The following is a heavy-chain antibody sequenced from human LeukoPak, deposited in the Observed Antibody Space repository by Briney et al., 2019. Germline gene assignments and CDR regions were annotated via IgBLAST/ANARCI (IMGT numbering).Heavy chain of an antibody. V-gene: IGHV3-7*01. D-gene: IGHD1-14*01. CDR2: IKQDGSEK. Sequence: PGGSLRLSCAASGFIFSSYWMSWVRQAPGKGLEWVANIKQDGSEKYYVDSVKGRFTISRDNAKNSLYLQMNSLRAEDTAVYYCVRNWYSPNDFEYWSQGTLVTVSS. CDR1: GFIFSSYW. J-gene: IGHJ4*02. CDR3: VRNWYSPNDFEY.